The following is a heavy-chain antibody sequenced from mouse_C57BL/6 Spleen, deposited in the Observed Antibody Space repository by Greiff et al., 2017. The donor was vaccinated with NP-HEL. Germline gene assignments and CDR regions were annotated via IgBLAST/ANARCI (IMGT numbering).Heavy chain of an antibody. CDR2: IYPRSGNT. Sequence: VQLQQSGAELARPGASVKLSCKASGYTFTSYGISWVKQRTGQGLEWIGEIYPRSGNTYYNEKFKGKATLTADKSSSTAYMELRSLTSEDSAVYFCARSGDSSGYMDYWGQGTSVTVSS. J-gene: IGHJ4*01. CDR1: GYTFTSYG. D-gene: IGHD3-2*02. V-gene: IGHV1-81*01. CDR3: ARSGDSSGYMDY.